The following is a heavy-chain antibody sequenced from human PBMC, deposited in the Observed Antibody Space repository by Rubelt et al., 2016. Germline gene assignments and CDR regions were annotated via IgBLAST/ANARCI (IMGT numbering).Heavy chain of an antibody. CDR3: GGEGAVAGMDY. Sequence: QVQLVQSGAEVKKPGASVTVSCKASGYTFTGYGISWVRQAPGQGLEWMGWISAYNGTPNCALVLQGGATMTPDTATSAACMAVGKVREGDAAEYCWGGEGAVAGMDYWGQGTLVTVSS. CDR1: GYTFTGYG. D-gene: IGHD6-19*01. J-gene: IGHJ4*02. V-gene: IGHV1-18*01. CDR2: ISAYNGTP.